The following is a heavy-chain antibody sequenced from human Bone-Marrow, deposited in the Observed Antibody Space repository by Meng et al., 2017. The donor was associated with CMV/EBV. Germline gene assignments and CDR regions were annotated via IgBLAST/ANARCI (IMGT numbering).Heavy chain of an antibody. Sequence: GSLSRCCCSWGWIRQPPGKGLEWIGYIYYSGSAYYSPSLKSRVTISVDTSKNQFSLKLSSVTAADTAVYYCVRYCYDTSGYYYFDYWGQGTLVTVSS. V-gene: IGHV4-31*02. CDR3: VRYCYDTSGYYYFDY. D-gene: IGHD3-22*01. CDR1: GSLSRCCCS. CDR2: IYYSGSA. J-gene: IGHJ4*02.